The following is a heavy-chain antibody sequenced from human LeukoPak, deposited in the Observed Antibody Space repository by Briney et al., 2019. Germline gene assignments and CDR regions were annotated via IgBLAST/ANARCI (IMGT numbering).Heavy chain of an antibody. V-gene: IGHV3-53*01. D-gene: IGHD2-15*01. CDR2: IYSGGST. J-gene: IGHJ4*02. Sequence: GGSLRLSCAASGFTVSSNYMSWVRQAPGKGLEWVSVIYSGGSTYYADSVKGRFTISRDNSKNTLYLQMNSLRAEDTAVYYCARAWGLGYCSGGSCYTGPYYLDYWGQGTLVTVSS. CDR3: ARAWGLGYCSGGSCYTGPYYLDY. CDR1: GFTVSSNY.